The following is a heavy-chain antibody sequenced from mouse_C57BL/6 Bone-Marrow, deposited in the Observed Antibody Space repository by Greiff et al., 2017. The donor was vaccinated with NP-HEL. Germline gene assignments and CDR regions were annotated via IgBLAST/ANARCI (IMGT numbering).Heavy chain of an antibody. CDR1: GFTFSDYY. CDR2: ISNGGGST. J-gene: IGHJ3*01. V-gene: IGHV5-12*01. D-gene: IGHD4-1*01. CDR3: ARHRTGRIAY. Sequence: EVQGVESGGGLVQPGGSLKLSCAASGFTFSDYYMYWVRQTPEKRLEWVAYISNGGGSTYYPDTVKGRFTISRDNAKNTLYLQMSRLKSEDTAMYYCARHRTGRIAYWGQGTLVTVSA.